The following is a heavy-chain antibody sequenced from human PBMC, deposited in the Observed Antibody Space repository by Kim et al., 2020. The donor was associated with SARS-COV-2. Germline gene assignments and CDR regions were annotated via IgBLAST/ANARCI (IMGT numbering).Heavy chain of an antibody. V-gene: IGHV3-23*01. CDR2: ISGSGGST. CDR1: GFTFSSYA. J-gene: IGHJ4*02. D-gene: IGHD3-10*01. Sequence: GGSLRLSCAASGFTFSSYAMSWVRQAPGKGLEWVSAISGSGGSTYYADSVKGRFTISRDNSKNTLYLQMNSLRAEDTAVYYCAKDLVERGITMVRGDRGTFDYWGQGTLVTVSS. CDR3: AKDLVERGITMVRGDRGTFDY.